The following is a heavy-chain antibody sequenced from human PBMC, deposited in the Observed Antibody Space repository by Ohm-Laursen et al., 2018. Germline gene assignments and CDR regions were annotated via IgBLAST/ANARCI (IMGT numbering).Heavy chain of an antibody. CDR3: AREAGHFYDTSGRSDY. D-gene: IGHD3-22*01. V-gene: IGHV3-23*01. CDR2: ITGRSGNT. J-gene: IGHJ4*02. CDR1: GFTFSDYA. Sequence: SLRLSCTASGFTFSDYAMTWVRQAPGRGLEWVSGITGRSGNTYYADSVKGRFTISRDNAKNSLYLQMNSLRAEDTAVYYCAREAGHFYDTSGRSDYWGQGTLVTVSS.